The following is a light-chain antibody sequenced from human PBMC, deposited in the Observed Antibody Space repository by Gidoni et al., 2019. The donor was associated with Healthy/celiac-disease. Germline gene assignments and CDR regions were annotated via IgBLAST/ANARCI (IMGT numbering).Light chain of an antibody. V-gene: IGKV1-8*01. CDR1: QCISSY. CDR2: AAS. CDR3: QQYYSYPRT. J-gene: IGKJ1*01. Sequence: AIRMTQSPSSFSASTGDRVTITCRASQCISSYLAWYQQKPGKAPKLLIYAASTLQSGVPSRFSGSGSGTDFTLTISCLQSEDFATYYCQQYYSYPRTFXQXTKVEIK.